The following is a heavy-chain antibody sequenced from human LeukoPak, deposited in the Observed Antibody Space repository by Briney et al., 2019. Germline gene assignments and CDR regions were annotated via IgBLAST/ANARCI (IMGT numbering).Heavy chain of an antibody. D-gene: IGHD5-18*01. Sequence: SETLSLTCTVSGGSISSSSYYWGWIREPPGKGLEWIGSIYYSGSTYYNPSLKSRVTISVDTSKNQLSLKLSSVTAADTAVYYCARLRGYSYGEADYWGQGTLVTVPS. CDR2: IYYSGST. V-gene: IGHV4-39*01. J-gene: IGHJ4*02. CDR1: GGSISSSSYY. CDR3: ARLRGYSYGEADY.